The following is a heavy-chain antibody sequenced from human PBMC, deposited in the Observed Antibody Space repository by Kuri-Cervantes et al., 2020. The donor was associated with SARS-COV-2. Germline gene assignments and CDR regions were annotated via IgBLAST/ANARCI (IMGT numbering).Heavy chain of an antibody. D-gene: IGHD3/OR15-3a*01. CDR3: ARGYDFWNGYYDY. CDR1: GFTFSKYW. CDR2: IKQDESER. V-gene: IGHV3-7*04. J-gene: IGHJ4*02. Sequence: GGSLRPSCAASGFTFSKYWMSWVRQAPGKGLEWVASIKQDESERYHVDSVKGRFIISRDNAKKSLLLQMNSLRPEDTAVYYCARGYDFWNGYYDYWGQGTLVTVSS.